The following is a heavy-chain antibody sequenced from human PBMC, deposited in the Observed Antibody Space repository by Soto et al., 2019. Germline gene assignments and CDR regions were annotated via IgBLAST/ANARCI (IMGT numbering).Heavy chain of an antibody. V-gene: IGHV1-18*01. Sequence: QVQLVQSGAEVKKPGASGRVSCKASGYTFSSYGISWVRKAPGQGLGWMGWISVYNGDTKYAQKFQGRVTMTTDTSTSTASMELSSRRSDDTAVYYCARSTIEYSRSPGYFYYDMDVWGQGTTVTVSS. D-gene: IGHD6-6*01. CDR2: ISVYNGDT. CDR1: GYTFSSYG. CDR3: ARSTIEYSRSPGYFYYDMDV. J-gene: IGHJ6*02.